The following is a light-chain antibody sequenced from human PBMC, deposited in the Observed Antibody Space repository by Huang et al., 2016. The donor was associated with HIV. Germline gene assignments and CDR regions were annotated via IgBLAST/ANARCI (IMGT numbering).Light chain of an antibody. CDR1: QPISSN. CDR3: QQYGDWPPT. Sequence: ETDLTQSPTTLSLSPGGRATLSCRASQPISSNLAWYQQRPGQAPRLLIHGRSTRASGVPDRFSGTGSGTTFSLTISNLQSEDFAVYFCQQYGDWPPTFGPGTRVEIK. V-gene: IGKV3-15*01. CDR2: GRS. J-gene: IGKJ1*01.